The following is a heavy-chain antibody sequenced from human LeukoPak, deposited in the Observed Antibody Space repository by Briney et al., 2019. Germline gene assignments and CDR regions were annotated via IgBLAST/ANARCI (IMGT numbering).Heavy chain of an antibody. Sequence: GGCLRLSCAASGFTFSHVWMSWVRQAPGKGLEWVGRIKSKTDGGTTDYAAPVKGRFTISRDDSKNTLYLQMNSLKTEDTALYYCTTERDNYFQYWGQGTLVTVSS. CDR3: TTERDNYFQY. CDR2: IKSKTDGGTT. V-gene: IGHV3-15*01. J-gene: IGHJ4*02. D-gene: IGHD2-15*01. CDR1: GFTFSHVW.